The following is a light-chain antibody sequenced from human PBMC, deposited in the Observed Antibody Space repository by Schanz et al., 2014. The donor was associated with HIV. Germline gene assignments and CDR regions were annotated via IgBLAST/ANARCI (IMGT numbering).Light chain of an antibody. CDR1: QTITSD. J-gene: IGKJ3*01. V-gene: IGKV1-6*01. Sequence: IQMTQSPSSLSASVGDRVLITCRASQTITSDLNWYQQKVGKVPKLLIYKASSLESGVPSRFSGSGSGTDFTLTISSLQPEDFGTYYCLQDYNYPFTFGPGTKVEIK. CDR2: KAS. CDR3: LQDYNYPFT.